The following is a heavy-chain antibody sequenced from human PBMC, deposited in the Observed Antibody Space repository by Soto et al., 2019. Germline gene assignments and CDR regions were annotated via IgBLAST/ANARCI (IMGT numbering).Heavy chain of an antibody. D-gene: IGHD1-26*01. J-gene: IGHJ4*02. CDR1: VFPFGANA. V-gene: IGHV3-23*01. CDR3: ATEMGATQGPFDN. Sequence: EVQVLESGGGLVQPGGSLRLSCVVSVFPFGANAMSWVRQAPGKGLEWVSGLSNTGRRTSYADSVKGRFNISRDNSENTVYLQMTSLRVEDTAVYYCATEMGATQGPFDNWGQGTLVTVSS. CDR2: LSNTGRRT.